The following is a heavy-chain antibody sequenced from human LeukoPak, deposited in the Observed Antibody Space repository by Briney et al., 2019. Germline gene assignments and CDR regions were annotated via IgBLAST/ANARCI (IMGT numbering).Heavy chain of an antibody. D-gene: IGHD5-12*01. V-gene: IGHV3-48*03. J-gene: IGHJ4*02. CDR2: INSSGSTT. CDR3: APIVATMEY. CDR1: GFTFSSYE. Sequence: PGGSLRLSCAASGFTFSSYEMNWVRQAPGKGLEWVSYINSSGSTTYYADSVKGRFTISRDNAKNSLYLQMNSLRAEDTAVYYCAPIVATMEYWSQGTLVTVSS.